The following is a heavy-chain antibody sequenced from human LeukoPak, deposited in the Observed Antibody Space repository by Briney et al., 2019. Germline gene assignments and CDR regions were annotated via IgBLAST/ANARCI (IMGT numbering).Heavy chain of an antibody. J-gene: IGHJ4*02. D-gene: IGHD2-15*01. CDR2: ISSSSYI. V-gene: IGHV3-21*01. Sequence: PGGSLRLSCAASGFTFSSYSMNWVRQAPGKGLEWVSSISSSSYIYYADSVKGRFTISRDNAKNSLYLQMNSLRAEDTAVYYCARDLVVAVAASWGQGTLVTVSS. CDR3: ARDLVVAVAAS. CDR1: GFTFSSYS.